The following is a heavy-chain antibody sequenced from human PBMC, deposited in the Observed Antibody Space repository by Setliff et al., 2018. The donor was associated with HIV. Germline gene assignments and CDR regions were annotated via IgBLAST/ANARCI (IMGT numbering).Heavy chain of an antibody. J-gene: IGHJ3*02. Sequence: GSLRLSCAASGFTFGDYVMSWFRQAPGKGLEWVSVITSSGDNTYYADFVKGRFTISRDNSKNTVYLQMNSLRVDDTAVYYCAKSRITSQYDALDIWGQGTMVTVSS. V-gene: IGHV3-23*01. CDR1: GFTFGDYV. CDR2: ITSSGDNT. CDR3: AKSRITSQYDALDI. D-gene: IGHD2-2*01.